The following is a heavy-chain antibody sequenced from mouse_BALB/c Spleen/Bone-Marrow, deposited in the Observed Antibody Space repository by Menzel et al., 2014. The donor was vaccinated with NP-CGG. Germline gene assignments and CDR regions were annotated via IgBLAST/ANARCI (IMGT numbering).Heavy chain of an antibody. CDR2: IYPGGGDT. CDR1: GYTLTSYW. Sequence: QVQLQQSGAELARPGASVKLSCKASGYTLTSYWMQWVKQRPGQGLEWIGAIYPGGGDTRYTQKFKGKAALTADKSSSTAYMQLSSLASEDSAVYYCARTTMITTGGYYAMDYGGQGTSVTVSS. CDR3: ARTTMITTGGYYAMDY. D-gene: IGHD2-4*01. V-gene: IGHV1-87*01. J-gene: IGHJ4*01.